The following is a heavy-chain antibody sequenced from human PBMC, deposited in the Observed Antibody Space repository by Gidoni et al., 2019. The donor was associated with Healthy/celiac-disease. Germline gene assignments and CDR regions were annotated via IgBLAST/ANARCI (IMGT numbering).Heavy chain of an antibody. V-gene: IGHV4-39*01. CDR2: IYYSGST. Sequence: QLQLQESGPGLVKPSGTLSLTCPVSGGSISSSSYYWGWIRQPPGKGLEWIGSIYYSGSTYYNPSLKSRVTISVDTSKNQFSLKLSSVTAADTAVYYCASAGGSYGGYWGQGTLVTVSS. CDR1: GGSISSSSYY. CDR3: ASAGGSYGGY. J-gene: IGHJ4*02. D-gene: IGHD1-26*01.